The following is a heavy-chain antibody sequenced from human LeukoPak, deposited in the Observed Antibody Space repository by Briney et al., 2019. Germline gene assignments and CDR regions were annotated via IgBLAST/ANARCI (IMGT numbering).Heavy chain of an antibody. D-gene: IGHD6-13*01. J-gene: IGHJ4*02. CDR3: ATAGGRSSSWLFDY. V-gene: IGHV1-24*01. CDR1: GYTLTELS. CDR2: FDPEDGET. Sequence: ASVKVSCKVSGYTLTELSMHWVRQAPGKGLEWMGGFDPEDGETIYAQKFRGRVTMTEDTSTDTAYMELSSLRSEDTAVYYCATAGGRSSSWLFDYWGQGTLVTVSS.